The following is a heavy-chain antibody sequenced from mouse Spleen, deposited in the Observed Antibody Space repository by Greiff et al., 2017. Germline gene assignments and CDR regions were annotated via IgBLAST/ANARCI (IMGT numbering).Heavy chain of an antibody. J-gene: IGHJ4*01. CDR2: IWSDGST. CDR1: GFSLTSYG. CDR3: ARNGDYDEGYAMDY. V-gene: IGHV2-6*02. D-gene: IGHD2-4*01. Sequence: VQLQQSGPGLVAPSQSLSITCTVSGFSLTSYGVHWVRQPPGKGLEWLVVIWSDGSTTYNSALKSRLSISKDNSKSQVFLKMNSLQTDDTAMYYCARNGDYDEGYAMDYWGQGTSVTVSS.